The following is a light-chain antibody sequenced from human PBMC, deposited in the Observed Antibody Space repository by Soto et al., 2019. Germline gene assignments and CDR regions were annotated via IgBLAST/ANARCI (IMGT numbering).Light chain of an antibody. J-gene: IGKJ3*01. CDR1: QSITNY. V-gene: IGKV1-39*01. Sequence: DIQMTQSPSSLSASVGDRVTITCRASQSITNYLNWYQQKPGKAPKLLIYGASSLQSGVPSRFSGSESGTDFTLTISSLQPVDFATYYCQQSYSAPFTFGPGTKVDIK. CDR3: QQSYSAPFT. CDR2: GAS.